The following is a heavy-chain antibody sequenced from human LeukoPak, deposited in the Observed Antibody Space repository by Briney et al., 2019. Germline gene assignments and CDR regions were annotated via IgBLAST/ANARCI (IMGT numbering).Heavy chain of an antibody. CDR2: ISSSSRYI. Sequence: GGSLRLSCAASGFTFSSHSMNWVRQAPAKGLECVSSISSSSRYIYYADSVKDRFTISRDNAKNSLYLQVNSLRAEDTAVYYCARGVSLPYDFWEKSWFGPWGQGTLVTVSS. V-gene: IGHV3-21*01. D-gene: IGHD3-3*01. CDR1: GFTFSSHS. CDR3: ARGVSLPYDFWEKSWFGP. J-gene: IGHJ5*02.